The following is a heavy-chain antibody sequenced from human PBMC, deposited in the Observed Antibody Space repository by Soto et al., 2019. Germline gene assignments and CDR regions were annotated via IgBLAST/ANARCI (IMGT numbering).Heavy chain of an antibody. J-gene: IGHJ6*02. Sequence: QVQLVQSGAEVKKPGASVKVSCKASGYTFTSYGISWVRQAPGQGLEWMGWISAYNGNTNYAQKLQGRVTMTTDTSTSTASMELRSLRSDDTAVYYCARDGSVRYFDWLDRSRVYYYGMDVWGQGTTVTVSS. CDR1: GYTFTSYG. D-gene: IGHD3-9*01. CDR2: ISAYNGNT. CDR3: ARDGSVRYFDWLDRSRVYYYGMDV. V-gene: IGHV1-18*01.